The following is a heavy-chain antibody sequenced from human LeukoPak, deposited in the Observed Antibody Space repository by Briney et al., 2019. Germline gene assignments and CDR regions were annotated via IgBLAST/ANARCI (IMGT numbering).Heavy chain of an antibody. J-gene: IGHJ4*02. CDR3: AKGTERYREVSSFDY. D-gene: IGHD3-10*01. V-gene: IGHV3-30*18. CDR1: GFTFSSYG. CDR2: ISYDGTNK. Sequence: GRSLRLSCAVSGFTFSSYGMHWVRQAPGKGLEWVAVISYDGTNKYYADSVKGRFTISRDNSKNTLYLQMNSLRVEDTAVYYCAKGTERYREVSSFDYWGQGTLVAVSS.